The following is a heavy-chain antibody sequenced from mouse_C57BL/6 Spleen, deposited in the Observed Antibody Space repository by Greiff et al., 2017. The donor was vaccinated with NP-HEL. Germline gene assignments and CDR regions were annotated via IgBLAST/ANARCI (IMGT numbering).Heavy chain of an antibody. CDR2: IDPETGGT. CDR1: GYTFTDYE. CDR3: TRRELRLHDY. V-gene: IGHV1-15*01. J-gene: IGHJ2*01. D-gene: IGHD3-2*02. Sequence: QVQLQQSGAELVRPGASVTLSCKASGYTFTDYEMHWVKQTPVHGLEWIGAIDPETGGTAYNQKFKGKAILTADKSSSTAYMELRSLTSEDSAVYYCTRRELRLHDYWGQGTTLTVSS.